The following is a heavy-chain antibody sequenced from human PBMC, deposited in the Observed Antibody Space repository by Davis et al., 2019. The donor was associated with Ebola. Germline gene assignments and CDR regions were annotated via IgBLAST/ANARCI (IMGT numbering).Heavy chain of an antibody. CDR2: IYYSGFT. V-gene: IGHV4-59*01. D-gene: IGHD2/OR15-2a*01. CDR1: GGSISGYY. Sequence: PSETLSLTCTVSGGSISGYYWSWTRQPPGKGLEWIAYIYYSGFTNYNPSLKSRVTISVDTSKNQFSLKLSSVTAADTAVYYCARDISTTISAFDIWGQGTMVTVSS. CDR3: ARDISTTISAFDI. J-gene: IGHJ3*02.